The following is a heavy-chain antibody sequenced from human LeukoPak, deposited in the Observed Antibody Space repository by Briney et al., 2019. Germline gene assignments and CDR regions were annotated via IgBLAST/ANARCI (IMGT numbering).Heavy chain of an antibody. CDR3: ARESFLETFDY. V-gene: IGHV1-46*01. D-gene: IGHD3-3*01. J-gene: IGHJ4*02. CDR2: INPSGGST. CDR1: GYTFTSYY. Sequence: ASVKVSCKASGYTFTSYYMHWVRQAPGQGLEWMGIINPSGGSTSYAQKFQGRVTITRDMSTSTVYMELSSLRSEDTAVYYCARESFLETFDYWGQGTLVTVSS.